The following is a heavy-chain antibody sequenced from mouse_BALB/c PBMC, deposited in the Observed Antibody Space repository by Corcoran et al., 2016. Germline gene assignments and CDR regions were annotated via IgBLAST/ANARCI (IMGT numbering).Heavy chain of an antibody. V-gene: IGHV1S136*01. CDR1: GYTFTSYV. CDR3: ARYGNYYYYAMDD. Sequence: EVQLQQSGPELVKPGASVKMSCKASGYTFTSYVMHWVKQKPGQGLEWIGYINPYNDGTKYTEKFKGKATLTSDKSSSTAYMELSSLTSEDSAGYDCARYGNYYYYAMDDGCQGTSVTVSS. D-gene: IGHD2-1*01. J-gene: IGHJ4*01. CDR2: INPYNDGT.